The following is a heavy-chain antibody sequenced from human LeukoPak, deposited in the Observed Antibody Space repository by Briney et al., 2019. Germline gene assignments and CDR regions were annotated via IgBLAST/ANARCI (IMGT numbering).Heavy chain of an antibody. CDR3: APIVVVPAAMPVQFDY. Sequence: ASETLSLTCAVSGGSISSSSYYWGWIRQPPGKGLEWIGSIYYSGSTYYNPSLKSRVTISVDTSKNQFSLKLSSVTAADTAVYYCAPIVVVPAAMPVQFDYWGQGTLVTVSS. CDR1: GGSISSSSYY. J-gene: IGHJ4*02. V-gene: IGHV4-39*01. D-gene: IGHD2-2*01. CDR2: IYYSGST.